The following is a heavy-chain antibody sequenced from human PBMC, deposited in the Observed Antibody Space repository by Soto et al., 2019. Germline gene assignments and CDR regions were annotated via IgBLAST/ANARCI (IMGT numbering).Heavy chain of an antibody. CDR3: AKGEPSPYYYDSSGYKI. Sequence: HPGGSLRLSCAASGFTFSSYAMSWVRQAPGKGLEWVSAISGSGGSTYYADSVKGRFTISRDNSKNTLYLQMNSLRAEDTAVYYCAKGEPSPYYYDSSGYKIWGQGTMVTVSS. J-gene: IGHJ3*02. CDR2: ISGSGGST. D-gene: IGHD3-22*01. CDR1: GFTFSSYA. V-gene: IGHV3-23*01.